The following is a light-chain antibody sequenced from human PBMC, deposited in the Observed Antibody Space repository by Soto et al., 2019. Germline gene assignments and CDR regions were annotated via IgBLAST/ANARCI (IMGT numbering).Light chain of an antibody. J-gene: IGLJ1*01. CDR2: DVS. Sequence: QSALTQPASVSGSPGQSITISCTGTSSDVGGYNYVSWYQQHPDKAPKLMIYDVSNRPSGVSNRFSGSKSGNTASLTISGLQAEDDADYYCSSYTSSSTPFYVFGTGTKLTVL. CDR1: SSDVGGYNY. V-gene: IGLV2-14*01. CDR3: SSYTSSSTPFYV.